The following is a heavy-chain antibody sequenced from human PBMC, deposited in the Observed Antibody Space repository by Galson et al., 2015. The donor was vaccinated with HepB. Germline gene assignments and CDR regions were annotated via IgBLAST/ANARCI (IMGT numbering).Heavy chain of an antibody. CDR1: GFTFSSYS. CDR2: ISSSSSYI. D-gene: IGHD3-10*01. Sequence: SLRLSCAASGFTFSSYSMNWVRQAPGKGLEWVSSISSSSSYIYYADSVKGRLTISRDNAKNSLYLQMNSLRAEDTAVYYCARGTDYYGSGSPPDWFDPWGQGTLVTVSS. J-gene: IGHJ5*02. CDR3: ARGTDYYGSGSPPDWFDP. V-gene: IGHV3-21*01.